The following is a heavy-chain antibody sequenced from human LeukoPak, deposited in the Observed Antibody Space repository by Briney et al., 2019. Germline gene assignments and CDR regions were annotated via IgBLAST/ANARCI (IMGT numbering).Heavy chain of an antibody. CDR1: GFTFSSYA. V-gene: IGHV3-30-3*01. D-gene: IGHD5-18*01. Sequence: PGGSLRLSCAASGFTFSSYAMHWDRQAPGKGLEWVAVISYDGSNKYYADSVKGRFTISRDNSKNTLYLQMNSLRAEGTAVYYCARGKGGYSYGTLDYWGQGTLVTVSS. J-gene: IGHJ4*02. CDR2: ISYDGSNK. CDR3: ARGKGGYSYGTLDY.